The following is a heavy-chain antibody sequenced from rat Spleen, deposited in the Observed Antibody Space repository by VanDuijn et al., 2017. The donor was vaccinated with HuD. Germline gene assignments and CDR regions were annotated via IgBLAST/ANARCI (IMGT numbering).Heavy chain of an antibody. CDR1: GHSISSGYR. J-gene: IGHJ1*01. Sequence: EVQLQESGPGLVKPSQSLSLTCSVTGHSISSGYRWNWIRKFPGNELEWMGYINSAGSTIYNPSLQSRISITRDTSRNHFFLQVNSVTTEDTATYFCARWDYYSPRWYFDFWGPGTMVTVSS. V-gene: IGHV3-3*01. CDR2: INSAGST. CDR3: ARWDYYSPRWYFDF. D-gene: IGHD1-1*01.